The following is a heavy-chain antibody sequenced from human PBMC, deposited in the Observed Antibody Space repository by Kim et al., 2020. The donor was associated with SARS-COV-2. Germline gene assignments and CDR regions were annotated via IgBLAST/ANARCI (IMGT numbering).Heavy chain of an antibody. J-gene: IGHJ6*02. Sequence: SETLSLTCTVSGGSISSYYWSWIRQPPGKGLEWIGYIYYSGSTNYNPSLKSRVTISVDTSKNQFSLKLSSVTAADTAVYYCARVSRFMGYCSSTSCSHYYYYGMDVWGQGTTVTVSS. CDR1: GGSISSYY. V-gene: IGHV4-59*13. CDR2: IYYSGST. D-gene: IGHD2-2*01. CDR3: ARVSRFMGYCSSTSCSHYYYYGMDV.